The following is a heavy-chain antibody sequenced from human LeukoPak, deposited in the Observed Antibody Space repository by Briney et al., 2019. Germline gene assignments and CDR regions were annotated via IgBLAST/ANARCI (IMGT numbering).Heavy chain of an antibody. Sequence: TSQTLSLTCTVSGGSISSGGYYWSWIRQHPGKGLEWIGYIYYSGSTYYNPSLKSRVTISVDTSKNQFSLKLSSVTAADTAVYYCARAAPKYYYDSSGYYSRYYYYGMDVWGQGTTVTVSS. D-gene: IGHD3-22*01. CDR1: GGSISSGGYY. CDR2: IYYSGST. J-gene: IGHJ6*02. CDR3: ARAAPKYYYDSSGYYSRYYYYGMDV. V-gene: IGHV4-31*03.